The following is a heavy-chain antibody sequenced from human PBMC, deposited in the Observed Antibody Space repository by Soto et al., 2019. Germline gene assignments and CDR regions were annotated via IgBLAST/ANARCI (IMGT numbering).Heavy chain of an antibody. CDR2: IYYSGST. V-gene: IGHV4-30-4*01. Sequence: SETLSLTCTVSGGSINSGDYYWSWIRQPPGKGLEWIGYIYYSGSTYYNPSLKSRVTISADTSKNQISLKLSSVTAADTAVYYCARDKRVATYGTDVWGQGTTVPVSS. CDR3: ARDKRVATYGTDV. J-gene: IGHJ6*02. D-gene: IGHD2-15*01. CDR1: GGSINSGDYY.